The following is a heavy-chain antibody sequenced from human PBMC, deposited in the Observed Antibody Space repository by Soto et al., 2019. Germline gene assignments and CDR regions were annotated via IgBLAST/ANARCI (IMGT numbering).Heavy chain of an antibody. CDR1: GYRNGDNG. D-gene: IGHD5-18*01. Sequence: SSVKPSCEASGYRNGDNGISWGLQGPGQGLKWMGWISGYNGNTHYEEKVQDRIKMTTDTSTSTTYLELKSLRSDDTAVYFCARDPGFGFGYSYAYVMYFCGQGSTV. J-gene: IGHJ6*02. CDR3: ARDPGFGFGYSYAYVMYF. V-gene: IGHV1-18*01. CDR2: ISGYNGNT.